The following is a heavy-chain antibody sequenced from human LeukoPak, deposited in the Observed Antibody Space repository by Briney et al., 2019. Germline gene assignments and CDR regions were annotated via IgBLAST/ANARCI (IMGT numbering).Heavy chain of an antibody. J-gene: IGHJ6*02. CDR1: GGSINSYY. V-gene: IGHV4-59*01. CDR3: AIPYGSGSYYNVNYYYGMDV. CDR2: IYYSGST. Sequence: SETLSLTCTVSGGSINSYYWSWIRQPPGKGLEWIGDIYYSGSTNYKPSLRGRVTISVDTSKNQFSLKLSSVTAADTAVYYCAIPYGSGSYYNVNYYYGMDVWGQGTTVTVSS. D-gene: IGHD3-10*01.